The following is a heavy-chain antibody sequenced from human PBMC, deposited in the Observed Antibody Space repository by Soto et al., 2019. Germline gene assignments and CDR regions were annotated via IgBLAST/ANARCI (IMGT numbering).Heavy chain of an antibody. D-gene: IGHD3-10*01. CDR2: ISVSGGSI. J-gene: IGHJ6*02. CDR3: AKSVSLQQQPYYGLDV. Sequence: EVQLLESGGGLVQPGGSLRLSCAASGFTFNNYAMTWVRQAPGKGLEWVSSISVSGGSIFYADSVRGRFTISRDNSKNTLYLQMSSLRADDTAVYYCAKSVSLQQQPYYGLDVWGQGTTVTVSS. V-gene: IGHV3-23*01. CDR1: GFTFNNYA.